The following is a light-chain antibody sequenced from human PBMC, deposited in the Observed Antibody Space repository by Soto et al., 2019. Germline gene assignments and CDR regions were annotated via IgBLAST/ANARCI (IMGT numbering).Light chain of an antibody. J-gene: IGLJ1*01. CDR2: DVS. V-gene: IGLV2-14*03. Sequence: QSVLTQPASVSGSPGQSITISCTETSSDVAEYKYVSWYQQHPGRAPKLIIYDVSNRPSGVSNRFSGSKSGSTASLTISGLQAEDEADYYCSAYTTSIALYVLGHGTKVT. CDR3: SAYTTSIALYV. CDR1: SSDVAEYKY.